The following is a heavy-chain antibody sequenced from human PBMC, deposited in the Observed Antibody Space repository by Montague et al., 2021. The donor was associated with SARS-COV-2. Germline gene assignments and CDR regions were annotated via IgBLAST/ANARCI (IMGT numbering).Heavy chain of an antibody. CDR2: ISYSGRT. CDR3: ASSYYYGSGTYVYNYYMDV. J-gene: IGHJ6*03. V-gene: IGHV4-39*01. Sequence: ETLSLTCTVSGGSVSSSPYYWGWIRQPPGRGLEWVGSISYSGRTYLSPSLKSRLTISVDSSENQFSLRLSSVTAADTAVYYCASSYYYGSGTYVYNYYMDVWGKGTTVTVSS. D-gene: IGHD3-10*01. CDR1: GGSVSSSPYY.